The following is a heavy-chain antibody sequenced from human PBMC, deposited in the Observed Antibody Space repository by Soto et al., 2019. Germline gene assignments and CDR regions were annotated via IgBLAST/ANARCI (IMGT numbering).Heavy chain of an antibody. CDR1: GDSVSSNSAT. CDR2: TYHRSKWSK. J-gene: IGHJ4*02. Sequence: TLSLTCAISGDSVSSNSATWDWIRQSPSRGLEWLGRTYHRSKWSKDYAVSVKSRITITPDTSKNQFSLQLSSVTPEDTAVYYCAKLTGSGGKWGQGTLVTVSS. V-gene: IGHV6-1*01. CDR3: AKLTGSGGK. D-gene: IGHD3-9*01.